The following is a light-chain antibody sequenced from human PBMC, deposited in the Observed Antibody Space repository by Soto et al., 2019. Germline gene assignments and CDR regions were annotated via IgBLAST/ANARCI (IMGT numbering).Light chain of an antibody. V-gene: IGLV2-8*01. CDR2: EVS. Sequence: QSALTQPPSASGSLGQSVTISCTGTSSDVGTYNYVSWYQQHPGKAPKLMIYEVSERPSGVPDRFSGSKSGNTASLTVSGLQGEDEADYYCCSYAGSNNVVFGGGTKVTVL. J-gene: IGLJ2*01. CDR3: CSYAGSNNVV. CDR1: SSDVGTYNY.